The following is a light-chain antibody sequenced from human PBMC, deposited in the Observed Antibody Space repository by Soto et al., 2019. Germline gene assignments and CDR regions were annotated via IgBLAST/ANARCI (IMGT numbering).Light chain of an antibody. V-gene: IGLV1-44*01. Sequence: QSVLTRPPSASGTPGQRVTISCSGSSSNIGSNTVNWYQHLPVTAPKLLISGNNQRPSGVPERFSGSKSGTSASLAISGLQSEDESNYYCAAWDDSLNGVVFGGGTTVTVL. CDR1: SSNIGSNT. J-gene: IGLJ2*01. CDR2: GNN. CDR3: AAWDDSLNGVV.